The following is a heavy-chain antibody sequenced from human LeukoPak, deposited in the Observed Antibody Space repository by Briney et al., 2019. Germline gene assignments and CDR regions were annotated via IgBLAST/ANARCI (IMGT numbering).Heavy chain of an antibody. CDR3: AKKSDGSGYYSFDY. D-gene: IGHD3-22*01. J-gene: IGHJ4*02. Sequence: GGSLRLSCAASGFTFSTYWVHWVRQAPGKGLVWVSHVNSDGSGTSYADSVEGRFTISRDNAKNTVYLQMNSLRAEDTAVYYCAKKSDGSGYYSFDYWGQGTLVTVSS. V-gene: IGHV3-74*01. CDR2: VNSDGSGT. CDR1: GFTFSTYW.